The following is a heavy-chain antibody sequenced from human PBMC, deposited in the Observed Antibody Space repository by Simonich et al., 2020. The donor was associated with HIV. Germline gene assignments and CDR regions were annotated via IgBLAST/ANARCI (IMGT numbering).Heavy chain of an antibody. CDR1: GYTFIGYY. V-gene: IGHV1-2*06. CDR3: ARSRSGPFDAFDI. CDR2: FNPNSGFT. D-gene: IGHD3-3*01. J-gene: IGHJ3*02. Sequence: QVQLVQSGAEVKKPGASVKVSCKASGYTFIGYYMHWGRQAPGQGLEWMGRFNPNSGFTNYAQKFQGRVTMTRDTSISTAYMELSRLRSDDTAVYYCARSRSGPFDAFDIWGQGTMVTVSS.